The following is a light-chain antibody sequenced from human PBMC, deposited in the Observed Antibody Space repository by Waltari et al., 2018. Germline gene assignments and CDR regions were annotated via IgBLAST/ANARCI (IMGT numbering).Light chain of an antibody. Sequence: DIQMTQSPSSLSASKGDRVTITCRASQGISSYLNWYQQKPGDAPKLLIYAVSHLESGVPSRFSGRGTGTEFTLTISSLQPEDSVTYYCQQSYSNVLYTFGQGTKLEIK. V-gene: IGKV1-39*01. CDR1: QGISSY. CDR3: QQSYSNVLYT. CDR2: AVS. J-gene: IGKJ2*01.